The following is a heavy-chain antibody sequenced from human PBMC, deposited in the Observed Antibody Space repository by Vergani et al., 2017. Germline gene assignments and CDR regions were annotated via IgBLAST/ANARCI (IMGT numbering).Heavy chain of an antibody. V-gene: IGHV3-30*03. D-gene: IGHD6-19*01. J-gene: IGHJ6*03. CDR3: ARSSGWYVYYMDV. CDR1: GFTFSSYG. CDR2: ISYDGSNK. Sequence: QVQLVESGGGVVQPGRSLRLSCAASGFTFSSYGMHWVRQAPGKGLEWVAVISYDGSNKYYADSVKGRFTISRDNSKNTLYLQMNSLRAEDTAVYYCARSSGWYVYYMDVWGKGTTVTVS.